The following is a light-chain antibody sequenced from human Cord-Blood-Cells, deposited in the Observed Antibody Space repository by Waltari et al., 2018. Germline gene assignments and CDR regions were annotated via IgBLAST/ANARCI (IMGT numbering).Light chain of an antibody. Sequence: DIVLTHSPGTLPLSPGESATLPCTASQSVSSSYLAWYQQKPGQAPRLLIYGASSRATGIPDRFSGSGSGTDFTLTISRLEPEDFAVYYCQQYGSSPPMYTFGQGTKLEIK. J-gene: IGKJ2*01. CDR2: GAS. V-gene: IGKV3-20*01. CDR3: QQYGSSPPMYT. CDR1: QSVSSSY.